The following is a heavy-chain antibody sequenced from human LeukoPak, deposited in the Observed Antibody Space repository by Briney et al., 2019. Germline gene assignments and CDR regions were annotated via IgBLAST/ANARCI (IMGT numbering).Heavy chain of an antibody. CDR1: GYSFTSYW. CDR3: ARQVDIAVAGYDY. D-gene: IGHD6-13*01. V-gene: IGHV5-51*01. Sequence: GESLNISCQGSGYSFTSYWIAWERQMPGKGLEWMGIIYPDDSDTRYSPSFQGQVTITADKSISTAYLQWSSLKASDNAMYYCARQVDIAVAGYDYWGQGTLITVSS. CDR2: IYPDDSDT. J-gene: IGHJ4*02.